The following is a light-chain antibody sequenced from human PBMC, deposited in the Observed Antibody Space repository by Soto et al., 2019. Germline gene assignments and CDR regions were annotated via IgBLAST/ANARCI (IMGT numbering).Light chain of an antibody. J-gene: IGLJ3*02. CDR2: EVS. CDR3: FSYAGSNGWV. V-gene: IGLV2-8*01. CDR1: SSDVGGYNY. Sequence: QSVLTQPPSASGSPGQSVTISCTGTSSDVGGYNYVSWYRQDPGKAPKLMIYEVSERPSGVPGRFSGSKSGNTASLTVSGLQAEDEAVYYCFSYAGSNGWVFGGGTKLTVL.